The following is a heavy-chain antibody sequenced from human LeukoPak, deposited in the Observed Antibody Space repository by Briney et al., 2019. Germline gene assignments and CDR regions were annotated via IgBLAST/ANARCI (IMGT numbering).Heavy chain of an antibody. V-gene: IGHV3-74*01. D-gene: IGHD3-10*01. CDR3: ARFDPDEGSFDY. CDR2: INSDGSST. CDR1: GFTFSSYW. J-gene: IGHJ4*02. Sequence: PGGSLRLSCTASGFTFSSYWMHWVRQAPGKGLVWVSRINSDGSSTSYADSVKGRFTISRDNAKNTLYLQMNSLRAEDTAVYYCARFDPDEGSFDYWGQGTLVTVSS.